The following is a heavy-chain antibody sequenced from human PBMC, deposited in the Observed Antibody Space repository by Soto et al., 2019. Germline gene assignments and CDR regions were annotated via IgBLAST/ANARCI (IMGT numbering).Heavy chain of an antibody. D-gene: IGHD6-13*01. V-gene: IGHV4-30-4*01. CDR3: ARGISKYSSWYEPHPWFDA. Sequence: PSETLSLTCNVSGGPINSPDYYWSWIRQSPGKGLEWIGYLYFNGGTQYNPSLRTPVSMSLDTSKKHFSLKMRSVTAADTAVYYCARGISKYSSWYEPHPWFDAWGQGAXVTVSS. CDR1: GGPINSPDYY. J-gene: IGHJ5*02. CDR2: LYFNGGT.